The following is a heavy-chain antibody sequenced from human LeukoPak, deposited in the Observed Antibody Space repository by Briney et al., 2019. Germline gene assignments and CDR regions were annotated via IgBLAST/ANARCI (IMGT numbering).Heavy chain of an antibody. CDR1: GGSFSGYY. CDR2: INHSGST. CDR3: ARGRGYSYGSSRIDY. Sequence: PSETLSLTCAVYGGSFSGYYWSWIRQPPGKGLEWIGGINHSGSTNYNPSLKSRVTISVDTSKNQFSLKLSSVTAADTAVYYCARGRGYSYGSSRIDYWGQGTLVTVSS. J-gene: IGHJ4*02. D-gene: IGHD5-18*01. V-gene: IGHV4-34*01.